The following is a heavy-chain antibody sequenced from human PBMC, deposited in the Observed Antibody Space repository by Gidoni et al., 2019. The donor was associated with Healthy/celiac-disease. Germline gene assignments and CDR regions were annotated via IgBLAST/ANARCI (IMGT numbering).Heavy chain of an antibody. CDR2: ISGSGGST. CDR3: AKGLALVAGPMADAFDI. V-gene: IGHV3-23*01. D-gene: IGHD6-19*01. J-gene: IGHJ3*02. Sequence: EVQLLESGGGLVQPGGSLRLSCAASGFTFSSYAMSWVRQAPGKGLEWVSAISGSGGSTYYADSVKGRFTISRDNSKNTLYLQMNSLRAEDTAVYYCAKGLALVAGPMADAFDIWGQGTMVTVSS. CDR1: GFTFSSYA.